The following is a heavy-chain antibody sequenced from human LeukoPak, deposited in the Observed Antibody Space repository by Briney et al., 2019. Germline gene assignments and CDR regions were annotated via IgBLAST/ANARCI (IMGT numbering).Heavy chain of an antibody. D-gene: IGHD3-10*01. J-gene: IGHJ3*02. CDR3: ARAYYYGSGSYAFDI. CDR1: GGSISGYF. CDR2: IYYSGST. V-gene: IGHV4-59*01. Sequence: SETLSLTCNVTGGSISGYFWSWIRQPPGRGLEWIGYIYYSGSTNYKPSLKSRVTISVDTSKNQFSLKLSSVTAADTAVYYCARAYYYGSGSYAFDIWGQGTMVTVSS.